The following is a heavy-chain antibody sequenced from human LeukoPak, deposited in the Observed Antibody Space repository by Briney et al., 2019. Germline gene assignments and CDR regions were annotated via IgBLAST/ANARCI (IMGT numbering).Heavy chain of an antibody. CDR1: GYTFTSYD. J-gene: IGHJ6*03. V-gene: IGHV1-8*01. CDR3: ARLVGQRYSSGWFTSRDYYYMDV. D-gene: IGHD6-19*01. CDR2: MNPNSGNT. Sequence: ASVKVSCKASGYTFTSYDINWVRQATGQGLEWMGWMNPNSGNTGYAQKFQGRVTMTRNTSISTACMELSSLRSEDTAVYYCARLVGQRYSSGWFTSRDYYYMDVWGKGTTVTISS.